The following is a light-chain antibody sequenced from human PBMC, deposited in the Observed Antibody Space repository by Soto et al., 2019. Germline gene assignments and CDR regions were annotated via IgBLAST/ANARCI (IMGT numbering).Light chain of an antibody. V-gene: IGLV3-9*01. CDR1: NIGSKN. Sequence: SYELTQTLSVSVALGQTASITCGGNNIGSKNVHWYQQKPGPAPVLVIYRGNNRPSGIPERFSGSNSGNTATLTISRAQVGDEADYYGQVRDSLTMIFGGGTKLTVL. CDR2: RGN. CDR3: QVRDSLTMI. J-gene: IGLJ2*01.